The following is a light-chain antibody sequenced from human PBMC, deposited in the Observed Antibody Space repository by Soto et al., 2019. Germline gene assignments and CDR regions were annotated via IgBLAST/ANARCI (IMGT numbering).Light chain of an antibody. J-gene: IGLJ1*01. CDR1: SSDFGGYNY. CDR3: CSYAGTFYV. CDR2: DVS. Sequence: ALTQPRSVSGSPGQSVTISCTGTSSDFGGYNYVSWYQHHPGKAPKLMIYDVSERPSGVPDRFSGSKSGNTASLTISGLQAEDEADYYCCSYAGTFYVFGTGTKVTVL. V-gene: IGLV2-11*01.